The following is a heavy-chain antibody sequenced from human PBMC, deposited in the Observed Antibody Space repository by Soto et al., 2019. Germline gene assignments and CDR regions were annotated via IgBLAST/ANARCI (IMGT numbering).Heavy chain of an antibody. Sequence: ASVTVSCQTSGYTITRYGISWVRQAPGQGLEWMGWISAYNGNTNYAQKLQGRVTMTTDTSTSTAYMELRSLRSDDTAVYYCAVGTYYYDSSGYYSAYWGQGTLVTVSS. V-gene: IGHV1-18*01. CDR3: AVGTYYYDSSGYYSAY. CDR2: ISAYNGNT. D-gene: IGHD3-22*01. CDR1: GYTITRYG. J-gene: IGHJ4*02.